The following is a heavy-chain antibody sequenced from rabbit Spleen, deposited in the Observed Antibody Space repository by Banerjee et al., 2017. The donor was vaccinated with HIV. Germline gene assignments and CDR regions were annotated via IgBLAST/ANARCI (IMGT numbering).Heavy chain of an antibody. CDR3: ARGYSDIYLDL. J-gene: IGHJ4*01. CDR1: GFSFSNKAV. Sequence: QEQLVESGGGLVKPEGSLKLSCTASGFSFSNKAVMCWVRQAPGKGLEWIACINAVTGKAVYASWAKGRYTFSKTSSTTVTLEMTSLTAADTATYFCARGYSDIYLDLWGQGTLVTVS. D-gene: IGHD1-1*01. V-gene: IGHV1S45*01. CDR2: INAVTGKA.